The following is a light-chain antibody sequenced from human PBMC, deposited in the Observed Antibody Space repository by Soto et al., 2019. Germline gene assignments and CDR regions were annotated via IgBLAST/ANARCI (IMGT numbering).Light chain of an antibody. Sequence: QCALTQPASVSGSPGQSITFSCTGTSSDVGGHIYVSWYQQHPGKAPRLMIFEVSKRPSGVSTRFSGSKSGNTASLTISGLQAEDEADYYCGSYTSSRTLVFGTGTKVTVL. J-gene: IGLJ1*01. V-gene: IGLV2-14*01. CDR3: GSYTSSRTLV. CDR2: EVS. CDR1: SSDVGGHIY.